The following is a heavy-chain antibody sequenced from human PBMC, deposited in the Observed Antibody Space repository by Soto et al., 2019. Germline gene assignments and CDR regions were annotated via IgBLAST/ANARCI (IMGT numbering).Heavy chain of an antibody. J-gene: IGHJ4*02. V-gene: IGHV4-59*01. CDR3: ARNGQQLAHGVFYFDY. D-gene: IGHD6-13*01. CDR1: GGSISSYY. Sequence: TLSLTCTVSGGSISSYYCSWIRQPPGKGLEWIGYIYYSGSTNYNPSLKSRVTISVDTSKNQFSLKLSSVTAADTAVYYCARNGQQLAHGVFYFDYWGQGTLVTVSS. CDR2: IYYSGST.